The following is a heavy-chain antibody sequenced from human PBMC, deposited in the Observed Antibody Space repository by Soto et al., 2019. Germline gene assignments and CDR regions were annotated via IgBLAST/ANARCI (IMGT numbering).Heavy chain of an antibody. CDR1: GDTFSSHG. CDR3: AACSGPSCHRGREWFDP. Sequence: QLQLVQSGAEVKKPGASVKVSCTASGDTFSSHGITWVRQAPGQVLEWMGWISTYNGNTNYAQSVQGRVAMTIDTSTNTAYMELRSLKSDDTAMYYCAACSGPSCHRGREWFDPWGQGTLVTVSA. CDR2: ISTYNGNT. J-gene: IGHJ5*02. V-gene: IGHV1-18*04. D-gene: IGHD2-2*01.